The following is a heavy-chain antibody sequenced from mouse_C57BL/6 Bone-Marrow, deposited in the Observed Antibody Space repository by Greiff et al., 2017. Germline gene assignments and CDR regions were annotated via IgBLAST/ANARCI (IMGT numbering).Heavy chain of an antibody. CDR3: ARSSDGYYRY. CDR1: GYTFTSYW. Sequence: QVQLQQPGAELVMPGASVKLSCKASGYTFTSYWMHWVKQRPGQGLEWIGEIDPSDSYTNYNQKFKGKSTLTVDKSSSTAYMPLSSLTSEDSAVYYCARSSDGYYRYWGQGTTLTVSS. J-gene: IGHJ2*01. V-gene: IGHV1-69*01. D-gene: IGHD2-3*01. CDR2: IDPSDSYT.